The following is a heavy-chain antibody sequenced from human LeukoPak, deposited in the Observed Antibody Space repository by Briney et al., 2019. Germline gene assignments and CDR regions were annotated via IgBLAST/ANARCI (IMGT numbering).Heavy chain of an antibody. V-gene: IGHV3-48*04. Sequence: GGSLRLSCEASGFTFSTYIMQWVRQAPEKGLEWVSYISSSRGTIWYADSVKGRFTISRDNAKSSLYLQMNSLRAEDTAVYFCARDLVGTNPDSFDVWSQGTMVTVSS. CDR3: ARDLVGTNPDSFDV. CDR1: GFTFSTYI. J-gene: IGHJ3*01. CDR2: ISSSRGTI. D-gene: IGHD1-1*01.